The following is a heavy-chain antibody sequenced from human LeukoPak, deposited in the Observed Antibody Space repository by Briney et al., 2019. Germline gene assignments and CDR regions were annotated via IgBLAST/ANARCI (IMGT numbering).Heavy chain of an antibody. J-gene: IGHJ3*02. V-gene: IGHV3-48*02. CDR3: ARVTRTYYFSFDI. D-gene: IGHD3/OR15-3a*01. Sequence: PGGSLRLSCAASGFTFSSHNMNWVRQAPGKGLEWVSYISASSSTVLYADSAEGRFTISRDNAKNSLYLQLNSLRDEDTAVYYCARVTRTYYFSFDIWGQGTMVTVSS. CDR2: ISASSSTV. CDR1: GFTFSSHN.